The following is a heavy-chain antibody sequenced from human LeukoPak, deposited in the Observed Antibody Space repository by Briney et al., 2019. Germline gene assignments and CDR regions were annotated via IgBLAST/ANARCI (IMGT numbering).Heavy chain of an antibody. CDR3: ARDIVGGSSPNFDY. Sequence: PGGSLRLSCAASGFTFSSYGMHWVRQAQGKGLEWVAFIRHDGSNKYYADSVKGRFTISRDNSKNTLYLQMNSLRAEDTAVYYCARDIVGGSSPNFDYWGQGTLVTVSS. D-gene: IGHD2-15*01. CDR1: GFTFSSYG. V-gene: IGHV3-30*02. J-gene: IGHJ4*02. CDR2: IRHDGSNK.